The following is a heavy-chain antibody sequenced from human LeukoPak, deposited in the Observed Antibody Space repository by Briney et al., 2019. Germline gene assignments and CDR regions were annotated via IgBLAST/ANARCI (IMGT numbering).Heavy chain of an antibody. J-gene: IGHJ4*02. CDR3: ARSDWLAFDY. CDR1: GGSISSSSYY. Sequence: SETLSLTCTVSGGSISSSSYYWGWIRQPPGKGLEWIGSIYYSGSTYYNPSLKSRVTISVDTSKNQFSLKLSSVTAADTAVYYCARSDWLAFDYWGQGTLVTVSS. CDR2: IYYSGST. D-gene: IGHD3-9*01. V-gene: IGHV4-39*01.